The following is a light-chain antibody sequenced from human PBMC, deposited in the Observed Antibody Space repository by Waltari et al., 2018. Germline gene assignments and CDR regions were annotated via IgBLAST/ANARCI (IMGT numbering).Light chain of an antibody. Sequence: IQLTQSPSSLSASVGDRVTITCRASQGISSYLAWYQQKPGKAPKLLIYAASTLQSGVPSRFSGGGSGTDFTLTISSLQPEDFATYYCQQLNSYHTFGQGTKLEIK. V-gene: IGKV1-9*01. J-gene: IGKJ2*01. CDR1: QGISSY. CDR2: AAS. CDR3: QQLNSYHT.